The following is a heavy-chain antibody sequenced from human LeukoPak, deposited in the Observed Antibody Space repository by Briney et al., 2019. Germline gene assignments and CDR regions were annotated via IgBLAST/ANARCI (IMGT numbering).Heavy chain of an antibody. CDR3: AREAGGDYFGYFDY. Sequence: GASVKVSCKASGYTFTGYYMHWVRQAPGQGLEWMGWINPNSGGTNYAQKFQGRVTMTRDTSISTDYMELSRLRSADTAVYYCAREAGGDYFGYFDYWGQGTLVTVSS. V-gene: IGHV1-2*02. CDR1: GYTFTGYY. CDR2: INPNSGGT. D-gene: IGHD4-17*01. J-gene: IGHJ4*02.